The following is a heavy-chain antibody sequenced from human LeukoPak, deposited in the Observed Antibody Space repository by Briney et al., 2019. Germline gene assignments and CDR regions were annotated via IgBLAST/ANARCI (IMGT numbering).Heavy chain of an antibody. D-gene: IGHD5-12*01. J-gene: IGHJ4*02. CDR1: GGTYSSYV. CDR3: ARFQPNSDIVATIMYYFDF. CDR2: IIPIYGIA. V-gene: IGHV1-69*04. Sequence: SVKVSCKASGGTYSSYVSNWVRRAPGQGVEGMGRIIPIYGIANSAHKLQGRVTITADKSSSTAYMELSSLRAEDTAVYYCARFQPNSDIVATIMYYFDFWGQGTLVTVSS.